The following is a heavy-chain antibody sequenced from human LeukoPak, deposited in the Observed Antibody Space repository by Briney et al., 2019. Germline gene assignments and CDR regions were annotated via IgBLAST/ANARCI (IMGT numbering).Heavy chain of an antibody. CDR3: ARVFGVADDYFDY. V-gene: IGHV4-31*03. D-gene: IGHD3-3*01. J-gene: IGHJ4*02. Sequence: PSETLSLTCTVSGGSISSGGYYWSWIRQHPGKGLEWIGYIYYSGSTYYNPSLKSRVTISVDTSKNQFSLKLSSVTAADTAVYYCARVFGVADDYFDYWGQGTLVTVSS. CDR2: IYYSGST. CDR1: GGSISSGGYY.